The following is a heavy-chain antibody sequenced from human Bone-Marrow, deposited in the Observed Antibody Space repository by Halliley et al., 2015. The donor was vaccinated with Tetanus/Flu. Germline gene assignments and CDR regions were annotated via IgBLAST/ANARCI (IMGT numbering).Heavy chain of an antibody. CDR3: ARWMNFVRDSFDI. D-gene: IGHD3-10*02. V-gene: IGHV4-34*01. CDR2: INHGGSP. J-gene: IGHJ3*02. Sequence: GWFGKINHGGSPTSTPSLKGGVSMSGDPSKPQVSLKLTSGTAADTAVYYCARWMNFVRDSFDIWGQGTMVTVSS.